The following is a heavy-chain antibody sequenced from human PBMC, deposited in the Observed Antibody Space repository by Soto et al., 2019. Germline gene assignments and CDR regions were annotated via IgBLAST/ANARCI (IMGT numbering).Heavy chain of an antibody. J-gene: IGHJ3*01. V-gene: IGHV4-59*08. CDR2: IFYSGST. CDR3: ARLYGLDAFDF. Sequence: QVQLQESGPGLVKPSETLSLTCTVSGGSINSYYWSWIRQPPGKGLEWIGYIFYSGSTNYNPSLKSRVTISVDTSKNQFSLTLSSVTAAGTAVYYCARLYGLDAFDFWGQGTMVTVSS. CDR1: GGSINSYY. D-gene: IGHD3-16*02.